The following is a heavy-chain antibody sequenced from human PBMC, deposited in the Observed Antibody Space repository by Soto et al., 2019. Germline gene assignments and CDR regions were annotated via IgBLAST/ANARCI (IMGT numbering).Heavy chain of an antibody. D-gene: IGHD2-2*01. V-gene: IGHV3-48*03. CDR2: ISSSGSTI. J-gene: IGHJ6*02. Sequence: PGGSLRLSCAASGFTFSSYEMNWVRQAPGKGLEWVSYISSSGSTIYYADSVKGRFTISRDNAKNSLYLQMNSLRAEDTAVYYCARDGAGHIVVVPAASPTGMDVWGQGTTVTVSS. CDR1: GFTFSSYE. CDR3: ARDGAGHIVVVPAASPTGMDV.